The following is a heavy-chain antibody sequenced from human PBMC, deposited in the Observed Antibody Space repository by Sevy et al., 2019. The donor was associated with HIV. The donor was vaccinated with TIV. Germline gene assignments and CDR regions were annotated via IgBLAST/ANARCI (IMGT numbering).Heavy chain of an antibody. CDR3: VREKGPFSAFDI. CDR1: GFTFNIYG. CDR2: IWKDGHNK. Sequence: GGSLRISCAASGFTFNIYGMHWVRQAPGKGLEWVAVIWKDGHNKFYADSVRGRFTFSRDNSRSTLSLQMDSLRVEDTAVYYCVREKGPFSAFDIWGQGTMVTVSS. J-gene: IGHJ3*02. D-gene: IGHD3-16*01. V-gene: IGHV3-33*04.